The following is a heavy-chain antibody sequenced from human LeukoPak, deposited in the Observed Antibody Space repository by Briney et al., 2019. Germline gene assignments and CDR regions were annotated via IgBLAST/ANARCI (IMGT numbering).Heavy chain of an antibody. Sequence: GASVKVSCKASGGTFSSYAISWVRQAPGQGLEWMGGIIPIFGTANYAQKFQGRVTMTTDPSTSTAHMELRSLRSDDTAVYYCARDNDYVWGSYRYPGYWGQGTLVTVPS. V-gene: IGHV1-69*05. D-gene: IGHD3-16*02. CDR3: ARDNDYVWGSYRYPGY. CDR1: GGTFSSYA. CDR2: IIPIFGTA. J-gene: IGHJ4*02.